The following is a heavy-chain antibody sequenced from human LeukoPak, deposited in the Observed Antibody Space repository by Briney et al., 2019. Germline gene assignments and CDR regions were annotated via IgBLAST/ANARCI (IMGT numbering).Heavy chain of an antibody. J-gene: IGHJ6*03. CDR3: ASALGSGTPWESSHYYMDV. CDR2: IQSSVGA. CDR1: GGSISDGSFY. D-gene: IGHD1-7*01. V-gene: IGHV4-61*02. Sequence: PSETLSLTCTVAGGSISDGSFYWSWIRQPAGKGLEWIGRIQSSVGARYNPSLKSRVVISLDTSNNQFSLNLNSVTAANTAVYYSASALGSGTPWESSHYYMDVWGRGTTVIVSS.